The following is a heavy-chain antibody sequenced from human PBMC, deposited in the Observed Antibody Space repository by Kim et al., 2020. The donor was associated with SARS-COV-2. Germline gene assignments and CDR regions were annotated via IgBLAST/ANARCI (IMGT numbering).Heavy chain of an antibody. V-gene: IGHV3-33*01. D-gene: IGHD6-13*01. J-gene: IGHJ5*02. CDR1: GFTFSSYG. CDR2: IWYDGSNK. CDR3: ARDMAAAGTYNWFDP. Sequence: GGSLRLSCAASGFTFSSYGMHWVRQAPGKGLEWVAVIWYDGSNKYYADSVKGRFTISRDNSKNTLYLQMNSLRAEDTAVYYCARDMAAAGTYNWFDPWGQGTLVTVSS.